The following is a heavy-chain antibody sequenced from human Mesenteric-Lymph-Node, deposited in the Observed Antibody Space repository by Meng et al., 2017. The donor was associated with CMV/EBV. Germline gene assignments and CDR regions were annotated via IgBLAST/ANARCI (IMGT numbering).Heavy chain of an antibody. Sequence: GGSLRLSCAASGFAFNTSWMNWVRQAPGKGLEWVSYISSSGSTIYYADSVKGRFTISRDNAKNSLYLQMNSLRAEDTAVYYCARVDWNGHYWGQGTLVTVSS. J-gene: IGHJ4*02. V-gene: IGHV3-48*03. CDR2: ISSSGSTI. CDR1: GFAFNTSW. CDR3: ARVDWNGHY. D-gene: IGHD1-1*01.